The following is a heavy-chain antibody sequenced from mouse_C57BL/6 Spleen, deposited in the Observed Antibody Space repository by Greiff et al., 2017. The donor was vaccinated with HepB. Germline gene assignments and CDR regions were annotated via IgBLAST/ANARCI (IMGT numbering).Heavy chain of an antibody. D-gene: IGHD1-1*01. Sequence: VQLQQSGAELVRPGASVKLSCTASGFNIKDDYMHWVKQRPEQGLEWIGWIDPENGDTEYASKFQGKATITADTSSNTAYLQFSSLTSEDTAVYYCTTGGYYGSRGDYWGQGTTLTVSS. CDR3: TTGGYYGSRGDY. J-gene: IGHJ2*01. CDR2: IDPENGDT. V-gene: IGHV14-4*01. CDR1: GFNIKDDY.